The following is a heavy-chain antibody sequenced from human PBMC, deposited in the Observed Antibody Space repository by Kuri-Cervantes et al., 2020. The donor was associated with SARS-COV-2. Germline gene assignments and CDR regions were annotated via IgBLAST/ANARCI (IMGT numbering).Heavy chain of an antibody. CDR2: IKQDGSEK. CDR3: ARDLFGASGYHTYYYYYYMDV. J-gene: IGHJ6*03. D-gene: IGHD3-3*01. Sequence: GGSLRLSCAASGFTFSSYWMSWVRQAPGKGLEWVANIKQDGSEKYYVDSVKGRFTISRDNAKNSLYLQMNSLRAEDTAVYYCARDLFGASGYHTYYYYYYMDVWGKGTTVTVS. V-gene: IGHV3-7*01. CDR1: GFTFSSYW.